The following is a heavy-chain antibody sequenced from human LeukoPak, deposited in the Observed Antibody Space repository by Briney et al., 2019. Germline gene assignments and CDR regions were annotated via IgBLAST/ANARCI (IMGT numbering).Heavy chain of an antibody. CDR3: AKDGYSSGPYFYYYMDV. J-gene: IGHJ6*03. CDR2: ISGSGGST. Sequence: GGSLRLSCAASGFTFRNYAMSWVRQAPGKGLEWVSLISGSGGSTNYADSVKGRFTISRDNSKNTLYLQMNSLRAEDTAVYYCAKDGYSSGPYFYYYMDVWGKGTTVTVSS. D-gene: IGHD5-18*01. CDR1: GFTFRNYA. V-gene: IGHV3-23*01.